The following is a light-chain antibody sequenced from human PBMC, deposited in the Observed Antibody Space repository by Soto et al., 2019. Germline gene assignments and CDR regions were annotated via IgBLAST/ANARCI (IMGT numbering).Light chain of an antibody. V-gene: IGKV1-39*01. Sequence: DIQLTQSPSSLSASVGDRVTITCRASQSISSYLNWYQQKPGKAPKVLIYAASSLQSGVPSRFSGSGSGTDFTLTISSLQPEEFATYYCQQSYSTPWTFGQGTRWIS. J-gene: IGKJ1*01. CDR3: QQSYSTPWT. CDR1: QSISSY. CDR2: AAS.